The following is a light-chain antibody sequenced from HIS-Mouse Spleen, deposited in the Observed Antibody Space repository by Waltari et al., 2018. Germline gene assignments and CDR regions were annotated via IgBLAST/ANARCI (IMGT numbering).Light chain of an antibody. CDR2: DAS. Sequence: EIVFTQSPATLSLSPGERATLSCRASQSVSRYLAWYQQKPGQAPRLLIYDASNRATGILARFSGSGYGTDFTLTISSLEPEDFAVYYGQQRSNWLTFGGGTKVEIK. V-gene: IGKV3-11*01. CDR1: QSVSRY. CDR3: QQRSNWLT. J-gene: IGKJ4*01.